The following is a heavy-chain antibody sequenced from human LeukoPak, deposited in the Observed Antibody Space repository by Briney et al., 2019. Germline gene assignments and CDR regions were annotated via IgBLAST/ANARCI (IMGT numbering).Heavy chain of an antibody. D-gene: IGHD6-6*01. Sequence: GSLRLSCAASGFTFSSYAMSWVRQAPGKGLEWVSAISGSGGSTYYADSVKGRFTISRDNSKNTLYLQMNSLRAEDTAVYYCAKVSRAGPKLEYHWYFDLWGRGTLVTVSS. J-gene: IGHJ2*01. CDR2: ISGSGGST. CDR1: GFTFSSYA. CDR3: AKVSRAGPKLEYHWYFDL. V-gene: IGHV3-23*01.